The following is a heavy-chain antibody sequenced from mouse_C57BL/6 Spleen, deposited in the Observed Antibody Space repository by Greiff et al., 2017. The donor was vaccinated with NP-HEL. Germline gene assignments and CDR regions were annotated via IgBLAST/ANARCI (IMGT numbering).Heavy chain of an antibody. CDR2: IDPSDSYT. V-gene: IGHV1-69*01. CDR3: ARNGYYGSSYVAY. D-gene: IGHD1-1*01. Sequence: QVQLQQSGAELVMPGASVKLSCKASGYTFTSYWMHWVKQRPGQGLEWIGEIDPSDSYTNYNQKFKGKSTLTVDKSSSTAYMQLSSLTSEDSAVYYCARNGYYGSSYVAYWGQGTLVTVSA. J-gene: IGHJ3*01. CDR1: GYTFTSYW.